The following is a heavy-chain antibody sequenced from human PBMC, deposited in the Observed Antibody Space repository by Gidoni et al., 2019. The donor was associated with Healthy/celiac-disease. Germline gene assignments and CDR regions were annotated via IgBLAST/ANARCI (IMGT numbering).Heavy chain of an antibody. CDR2: VYPGDSDT. J-gene: IGHJ3*02. CDR1: GYSFTNYW. Sequence: EVQLVQSGAEVKKPGESLQISCTGSGYSFTNYWIDRVRQMPGKGLERMGIVYPGDSDTRYSPSFQGQVTISADKSISTAYLQWSSLKASDTAMYYCARGRMNDAFDIWGQGTMVTVSS. CDR3: ARGRMNDAFDI. V-gene: IGHV5-51*01.